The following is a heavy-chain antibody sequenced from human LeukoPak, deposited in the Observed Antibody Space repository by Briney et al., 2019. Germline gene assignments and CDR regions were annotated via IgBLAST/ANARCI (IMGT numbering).Heavy chain of an antibody. CDR1: GFTLSSSE. J-gene: IGHJ6*03. D-gene: IGHD3-10*01. Sequence: GGSLRLSCAASGFTLSSSEMNWVRQAPGKGLEWVSYISRSGSTIFYADSVKGRFTISRDNAKNSLSLQMNSLRAEDTAVYYCARDVPGRGPGGVYYYYYMDVWGTGTTVTISS. CDR2: ISRSGSTI. V-gene: IGHV3-48*03. CDR3: ARDVPGRGPGGVYYYYYMDV.